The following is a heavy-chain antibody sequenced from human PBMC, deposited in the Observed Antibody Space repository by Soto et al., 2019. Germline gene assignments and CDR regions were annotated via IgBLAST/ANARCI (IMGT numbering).Heavy chain of an antibody. D-gene: IGHD6-13*01. CDR3: AKDQAAAGTISRYFQH. CDR2: ISGSGGTT. CDR1: GFSFSTYA. J-gene: IGHJ1*01. V-gene: IGHV3-23*01. Sequence: EVQLLESGGGLVQPEGSLRLSCAASGFSFSTYAMSWVRQAPGKGLEWVSGISGSGGTTYYADSVKGRFTISRDNSKNTLYLQANSLRAEDTAVYYCAKDQAAAGTISRYFQHWGQGTLVTVSS.